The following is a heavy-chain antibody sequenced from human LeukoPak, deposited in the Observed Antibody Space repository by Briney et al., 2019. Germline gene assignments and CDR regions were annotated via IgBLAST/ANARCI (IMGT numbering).Heavy chain of an antibody. V-gene: IGHV3-73*01. CDR2: IRVKGHNYAT. CDR3: AALTPFDY. D-gene: IGHD3-16*01. Sequence: PGGSLRLSCVPSGFTFSGSAMHWVRQAPGKGLEWIGRIRVKGHNYATVYAASRKGRFTISRDDSKNTAYLQMTSLKPEDTAVYYCAALTPFDYWGQGTLVTVSS. J-gene: IGHJ4*02. CDR1: GFTFSGSA.